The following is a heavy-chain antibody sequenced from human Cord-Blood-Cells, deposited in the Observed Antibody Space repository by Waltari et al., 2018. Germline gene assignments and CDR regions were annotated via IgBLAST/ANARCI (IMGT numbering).Heavy chain of an antibody. D-gene: IGHD1-7*01. CDR1: GGSFSGYY. CDR2: INHSGST. J-gene: IGHJ2*01. Sequence: QVQLQQWGAGLLKPSETLSLTCAVYGGSFSGYYWSWIRQPPGKGLEWIGEINHSGSTNYNPSLKSRVTISVDTSKNQFSLKLSSVTAADTAVYYCARGGRPQAITGTRYFDLWGRGTLVTVSS. CDR3: ARGGRPQAITGTRYFDL. V-gene: IGHV4-34*01.